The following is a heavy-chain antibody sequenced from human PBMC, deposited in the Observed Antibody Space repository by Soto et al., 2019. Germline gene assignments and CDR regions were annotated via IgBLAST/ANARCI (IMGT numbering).Heavy chain of an antibody. D-gene: IGHD3-9*01. V-gene: IGHV4-34*01. CDR1: GGSFSGYS. CDR2: INHSGST. Sequence: SETLSLTCAVYGGSFSGYSWTWIRQPPGKGLEWIGEINHSGSTNYNPSLKSRVTILVDTSKNQFSLKLSSVTAADTAVYYCARDPLRYFDWLPHGYFDYWGQGTLVTVSS. J-gene: IGHJ4*02. CDR3: ARDPLRYFDWLPHGYFDY.